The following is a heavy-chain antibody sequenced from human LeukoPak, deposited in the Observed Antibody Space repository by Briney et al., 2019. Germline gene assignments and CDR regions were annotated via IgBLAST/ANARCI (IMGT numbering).Heavy chain of an antibody. CDR3: ARGLVHDTSGYYSDY. V-gene: IGHV3-74*01. Sequence: GGSLRLSCAASGFTFSAFWMHWVRQAPGKGLVWVSRINSDGSSTTYADSVKGRFTVSRDNAKNTLYLQMDSLRAEDSAVYYCARGLVHDTSGYYSDYWGQGILVTISS. CDR2: INSDGSST. J-gene: IGHJ4*02. D-gene: IGHD3-22*01. CDR1: GFTFSAFW.